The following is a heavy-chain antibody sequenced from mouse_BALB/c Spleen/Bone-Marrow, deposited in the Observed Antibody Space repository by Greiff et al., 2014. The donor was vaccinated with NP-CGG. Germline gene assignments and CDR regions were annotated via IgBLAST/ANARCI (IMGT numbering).Heavy chain of an antibody. CDR3: AREGGNGGYCFDY. J-gene: IGHJ2*01. V-gene: IGHV1S56*01. Sequence: VQLQQSGAELVKPGASVKLSCKASGYTFTSYDINWVRQRPEQGLKWIGWIFPGDGSTKYNEKFKGKATLTTDKSSSTAYMQLSRLTSEDSAVYFCAREGGNGGYCFDYWGEGTTLTVSS. CDR2: IFPGDGST. D-gene: IGHD3-2*02. CDR1: GYTFTSYD.